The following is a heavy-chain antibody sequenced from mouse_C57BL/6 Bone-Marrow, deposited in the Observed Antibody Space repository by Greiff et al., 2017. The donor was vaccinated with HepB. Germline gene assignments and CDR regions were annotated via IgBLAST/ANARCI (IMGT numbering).Heavy chain of an antibody. V-gene: IGHV5-12*01. CDR3: ARRSYGSSFMDY. J-gene: IGHJ4*01. D-gene: IGHD1-1*01. Sequence: EVKLMESGGGLVQPGGSLKLSCAASGFTFSDYYMYWVRQTPEKRLEWVAYISNGGGSTYYPDTVKGRFTISRDNAKNTLYLQMIRLKSEDTAMYYCARRSYGSSFMDYWGQGTSVTVSS. CDR1: GFTFSDYY. CDR2: ISNGGGST.